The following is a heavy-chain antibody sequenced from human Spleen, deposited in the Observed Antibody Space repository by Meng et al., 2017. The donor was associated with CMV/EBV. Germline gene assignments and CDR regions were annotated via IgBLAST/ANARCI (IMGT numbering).Heavy chain of an antibody. Sequence: SETLSLTCNVSGGPVRTGSHCWRWIRPPPGKRLEWIVYVYYSGSTNYNPSLRSRVTISVDTSKNQFSLKLSSVTATDTAVYYFASLHYYGSGPRFNYWGQGALVTVSS. J-gene: IGHJ4*02. CDR2: VYYSGST. V-gene: IGHV4-61*01. CDR1: GGPVRTGSHC. CDR3: ASLHYYGSGPRFNY. D-gene: IGHD3-10*01.